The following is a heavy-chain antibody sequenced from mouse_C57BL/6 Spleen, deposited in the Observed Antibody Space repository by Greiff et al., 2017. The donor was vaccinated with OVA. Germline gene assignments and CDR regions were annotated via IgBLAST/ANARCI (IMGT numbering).Heavy chain of an antibody. Sequence: QVQLKQSGAELVRPGTSVKVSCKASGYAFTNYLIEWVKQRPGQGLEWIGVINPGSGGTNYNEKFKGKATLTADKSSSTAYMQLSSLTSEDSAVYFCARRIYYYGSSYCAMDYWGQGTSVTVSS. CDR2: INPGSGGT. CDR3: ARRIYYYGSSYCAMDY. J-gene: IGHJ4*01. V-gene: IGHV1-54*01. CDR1: GYAFTNYL. D-gene: IGHD1-1*01.